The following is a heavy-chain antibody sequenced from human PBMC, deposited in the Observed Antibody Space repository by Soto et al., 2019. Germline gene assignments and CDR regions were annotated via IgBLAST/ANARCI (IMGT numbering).Heavy chain of an antibody. Sequence: ASVKVSCKASGYTFTSYDINWVRQATGQGLEWMGWMNPNSGNTGYAQKFQGRVTMTRNTSISTAYMELSSLRSEDTAVYYCARREKGYCSSTSCYYHNYYMDVWGKGTTVTVSS. CDR1: GYTFTSYD. V-gene: IGHV1-8*01. CDR2: MNPNSGNT. J-gene: IGHJ6*03. CDR3: ARREKGYCSSTSCYYHNYYMDV. D-gene: IGHD2-2*01.